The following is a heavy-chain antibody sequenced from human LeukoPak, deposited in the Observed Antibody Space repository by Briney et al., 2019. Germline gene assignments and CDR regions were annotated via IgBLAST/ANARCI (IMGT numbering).Heavy chain of an antibody. CDR3: ARLTYYYDSSGSDL. J-gene: IGHJ2*01. V-gene: IGHV4-39*07. CDR2: IYYSGST. D-gene: IGHD3-22*01. CDR1: GGSISSSSYY. Sequence: SETLSLTCTVSGGSISSSSYYWGWIRRPPGKGLEWIGSIYYSGSTYYNPSLKSRVTISVDTSKNQFSLKLSSVTAADTAVYYCARLTYYYDSSGSDLWGRGTLVTVSS.